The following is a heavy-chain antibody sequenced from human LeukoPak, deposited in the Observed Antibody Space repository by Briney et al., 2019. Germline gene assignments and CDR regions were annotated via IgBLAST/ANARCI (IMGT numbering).Heavy chain of an antibody. D-gene: IGHD3-22*01. CDR2: IYYSGCT. CDR1: GGSISSYY. Sequence: SETLSLTCTVSGGSISSYYWSWIRQPPGKGLEWIGYIYYSGCTNYNPSLKSRVTISVDTSKNQFSLKLSSVTAADTAVYYCARGSLDYDSSGYYSPEEYFQHWGQGTLVTVSS. V-gene: IGHV4-59*01. J-gene: IGHJ1*01. CDR3: ARGSLDYDSSGYYSPEEYFQH.